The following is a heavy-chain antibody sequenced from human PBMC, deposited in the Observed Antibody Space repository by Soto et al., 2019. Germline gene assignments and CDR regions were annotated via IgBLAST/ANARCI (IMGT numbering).Heavy chain of an antibody. CDR3: AKGRKGNWNYEGGAFDI. CDR2: ISGSGGST. J-gene: IGHJ3*02. D-gene: IGHD1-7*01. Sequence: LRLSCAASGFTFSSYAMSWVRQAPGKGLEWVSAISGSGGSTYYADSVKGRFTISRDNSKNTLYLQMNSLRAEDTAVYYCAKGRKGNWNYEGGAFDIWGQGTMVTVSS. V-gene: IGHV3-23*01. CDR1: GFTFSSYA.